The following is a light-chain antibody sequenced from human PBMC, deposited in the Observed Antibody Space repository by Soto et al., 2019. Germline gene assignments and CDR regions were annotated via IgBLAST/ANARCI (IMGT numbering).Light chain of an antibody. Sequence: SSLPQPASLSVSPGQSIAISCPGTNSDVGAYNFVSWYQQYPGKAPKLIIHEVNNRPSGVSDRFSGSKSGNTASLTISGLQADDEADYYCSSFTTYNTRVFGTGTKVTVL. CDR3: SSFTTYNTRV. V-gene: IGLV2-14*01. CDR1: NSDVGAYNF. CDR2: EVN. J-gene: IGLJ1*01.